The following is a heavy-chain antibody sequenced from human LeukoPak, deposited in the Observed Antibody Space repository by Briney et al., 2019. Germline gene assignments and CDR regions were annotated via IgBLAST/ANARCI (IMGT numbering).Heavy chain of an antibody. CDR2: ISGSGGST. D-gene: IGHD6-19*01. CDR1: GFTFSSYA. CDR3: AREGIAVAGWTWFDP. V-gene: IGHV3-23*01. J-gene: IGHJ5*02. Sequence: SGGSLRLSCAASGFTFSSYAMSWVRQAPGKGLEWVSAISGSGGSTYYADSVKGRFTISRDNAKNSLYLQMNSLRAEDTALYYCAREGIAVAGWTWFDPWGQGTLVTVSS.